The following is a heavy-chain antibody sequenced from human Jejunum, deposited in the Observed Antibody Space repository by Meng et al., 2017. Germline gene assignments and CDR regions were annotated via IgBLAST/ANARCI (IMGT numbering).Heavy chain of an antibody. J-gene: IGHJ1*01. CDR2: IKQDGSEK. Sequence: VRMGGSWGGLVQPGGSLRLSCAGSGLPFSGYWMNWVRQAPGKGLEWVANIKQDGSEKHYVDSVKGRFTISRDNAKNSLYLQMNSLRDEDTAVYHCARDQGSYGNFQHWGQGTLVTVSS. D-gene: IGHD3-16*01. CDR3: ARDQGSYGNFQH. CDR1: GLPFSGYW. V-gene: IGHV3-7*01.